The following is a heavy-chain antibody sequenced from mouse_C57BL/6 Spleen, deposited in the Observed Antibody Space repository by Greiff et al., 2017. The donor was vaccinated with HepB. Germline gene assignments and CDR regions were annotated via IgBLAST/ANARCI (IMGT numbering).Heavy chain of an antibody. V-gene: IGHV1-4*01. Sequence: QVQLKESGAELARPGASVKMSCKASGYTFTSYTMHWVKQRPGQGLEWIGYINPSSGYTKYNQKFKDKATLTADKSSSTAYMQLSSLTSEDSAVYYCAREFYYGSSYPHYFDYWGQGTTLTVSS. CDR2: INPSSGYT. CDR1: GYTFTSYT. D-gene: IGHD1-1*01. J-gene: IGHJ2*01. CDR3: AREFYYGSSYPHYFDY.